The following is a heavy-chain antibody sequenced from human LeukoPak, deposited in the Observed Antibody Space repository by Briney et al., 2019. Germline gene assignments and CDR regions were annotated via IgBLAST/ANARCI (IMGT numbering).Heavy chain of an antibody. J-gene: IGHJ6*03. Sequence: SETLSLTCTVSGASITSYYWIWIRQPPGKGLEWIGYIYNTRSTSYNHSLKSRVTISEDMSKNQFSLKLSSVTAADTAVYYCARGGDYDFWSGYSNYYYMDVWGKGTTVTVSS. D-gene: IGHD3-3*01. CDR3: ARGGDYDFWSGYSNYYYMDV. V-gene: IGHV4-59*01. CDR1: GASITSYY. CDR2: IYNTRST.